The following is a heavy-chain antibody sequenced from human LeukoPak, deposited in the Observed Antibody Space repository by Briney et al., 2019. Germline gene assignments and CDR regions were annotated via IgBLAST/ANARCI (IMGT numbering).Heavy chain of an antibody. V-gene: IGHV4-39*07. CDR1: GGSFTSTSYY. J-gene: IGHJ4*02. CDR2: IYYTGNT. CDR3: ASDSDGLDS. D-gene: IGHD3-10*01. Sequence: SETLSLACTVSGGSFTSTSYYWGWLRQPPGKGLEWIGCIYYTGNTYYNPSLKSRVTISVDTSKNQFSLKLSSVTAADTAVYYCASDSDGLDSWGQGTLVTVSS.